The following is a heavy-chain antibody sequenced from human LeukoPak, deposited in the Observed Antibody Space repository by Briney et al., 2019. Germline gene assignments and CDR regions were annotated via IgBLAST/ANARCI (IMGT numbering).Heavy chain of an antibody. CDR3: AKVGDSSGYYYGAFDI. CDR2: ISGSGSTT. V-gene: IGHV3-23*01. Sequence: GGSLRLSCAASGFTFSSYAMNWVRQAPGKGLEWVSAISGSGSTTYYADSVKGRFTISRDNSKNTLYLQMNSLRAEDTAVYYCAKVGDSSGYYYGAFDIWGQGTMVTVSS. CDR1: GFTFSSYA. D-gene: IGHD3-22*01. J-gene: IGHJ3*02.